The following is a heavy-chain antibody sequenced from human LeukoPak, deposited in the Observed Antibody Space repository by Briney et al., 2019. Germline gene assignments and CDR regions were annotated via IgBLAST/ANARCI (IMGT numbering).Heavy chain of an antibody. CDR2: ITNTGGTT. D-gene: IGHD2-15*01. CDR3: ARALGYCSGGTCHRHFDY. J-gene: IGHJ4*02. Sequence: GGSLRLSCAASGFSFSTYATNWVRQTPGKGLEWVSYITNTGGTTYSADSVKGRFTISRDNAKNSLYLQMNSLRDEDTAIYYCARALGYCSGGTCHRHFDYWGQGTLATVSS. CDR1: GFSFSTYA. V-gene: IGHV3-48*02.